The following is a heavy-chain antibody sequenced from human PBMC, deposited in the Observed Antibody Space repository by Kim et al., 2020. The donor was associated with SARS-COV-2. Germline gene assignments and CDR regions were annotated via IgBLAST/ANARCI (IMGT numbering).Heavy chain of an antibody. CDR3: AKDCLWFGESHDAFDI. CDR2: IWYDGSNK. D-gene: IGHD3-10*01. Sequence: GGSLRLSCAASGFTFSSYAMHWVRQAPGKGLEWVAVIWYDGSNKYYADSVKGRFTISRDNSKNTLYLQMNSLRAEDTAVYYCAKDCLWFGESHDAFDIWGQGTMVTVSS. CDR1: GFTFSSYA. V-gene: IGHV3-33*06. J-gene: IGHJ3*02.